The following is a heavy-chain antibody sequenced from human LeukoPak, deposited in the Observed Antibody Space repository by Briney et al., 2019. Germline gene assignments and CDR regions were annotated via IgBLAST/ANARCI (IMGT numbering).Heavy chain of an antibody. CDR2: IATTGNT. J-gene: IGHJ5*01. Sequence: GGSLRLSCAASGLIFSSYDMHWVRQATGKGLEWVSSIATTGNTYYSGSVKGRFSISREHAKNSLYLQMNSLRAGDTAVYYCARGLTGGLDSWGQGPLVTVSS. CDR1: GLIFSSYD. V-gene: IGHV3-13*04. CDR3: ARGLTGGLDS. D-gene: IGHD1-26*01.